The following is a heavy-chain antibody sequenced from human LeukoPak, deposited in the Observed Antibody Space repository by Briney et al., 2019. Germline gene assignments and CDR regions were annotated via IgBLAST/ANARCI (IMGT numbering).Heavy chain of an antibody. CDR1: GGSISSYY. V-gene: IGHV4-59*01. Sequence: SETLSLTCSVSGGSISSYYWSWIRQPPGKGLEWIGYIYYSGSTHYNPSLESRVTISIDTSKKQLSLKLTSVTAADTAVYYCARVTALLPVDYFDYWGQGTLVTVSS. CDR2: IYYSGST. J-gene: IGHJ4*02. D-gene: IGHD3-22*01. CDR3: ARVTALLPVDYFDY.